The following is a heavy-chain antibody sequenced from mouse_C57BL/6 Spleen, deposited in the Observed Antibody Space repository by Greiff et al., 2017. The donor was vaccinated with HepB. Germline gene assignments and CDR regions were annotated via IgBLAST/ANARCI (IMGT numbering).Heavy chain of an antibody. CDR1: GFTFSDYG. J-gene: IGHJ1*03. CDR3: ARQYYYGSSHSYWYFDV. Sequence: EVKVVDSGGGLVKPGGSLKLSCAASGFTFSDYGMHWVRQAPEKGLEWVAYISSGSSTIYYADTVKGRFTISRDNAKNTLFLQMTSLRSEDTAMYYCARQYYYGSSHSYWYFDVWGTGTTVTVSS. CDR2: ISSGSSTI. V-gene: IGHV5-17*01. D-gene: IGHD1-1*01.